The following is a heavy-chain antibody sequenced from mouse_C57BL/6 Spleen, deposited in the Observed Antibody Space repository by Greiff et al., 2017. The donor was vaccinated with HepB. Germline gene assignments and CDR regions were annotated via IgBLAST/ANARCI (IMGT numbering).Heavy chain of an antibody. CDR1: GYTFTSYD. D-gene: IGHD2-4*01. CDR2: IYPRDGST. Sequence: VQLQQSGPELVKPGASVKLSCKASGYTFTSYDINWVKQRPGQGLEWIGWIYPRDGSTKYNEKFKGKATLTVDTSSSTAYMELHSLTSEDSAVYFCARSEYDYGFAYWGQGTLVTVSA. CDR3: ARSEYDYGFAY. V-gene: IGHV1-85*01. J-gene: IGHJ3*01.